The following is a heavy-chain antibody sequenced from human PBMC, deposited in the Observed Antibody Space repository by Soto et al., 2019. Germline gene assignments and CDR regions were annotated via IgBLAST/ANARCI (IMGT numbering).Heavy chain of an antibody. J-gene: IGHJ4*02. CDR1: GGSISGYY. Sequence: PSEILSLTCSVSGGSISGYYWSWIRQPPGKGLEWFGYIYSSGSTNYNPSLQSRVTISVDTSKNQFSLKLSSVAAADTAVYYFSRLACSSTRCFTYFDYWGQGALVTVSS. CDR3: SRLACSSTRCFTYFDY. V-gene: IGHV4-59*08. D-gene: IGHD2-2*02. CDR2: IYSSGST.